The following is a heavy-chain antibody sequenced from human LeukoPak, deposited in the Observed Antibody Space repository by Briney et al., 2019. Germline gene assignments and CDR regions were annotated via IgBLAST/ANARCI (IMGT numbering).Heavy chain of an antibody. CDR3: ARHVSGPIPPAGTLDS. CDR1: GGSITNRTYY. V-gene: IGHV4-39*01. Sequence: SETLSLTCSVSGGSITNRTYYWGWVRQPPGKGLEWFGNIYHNGNTYYNPSLKSRISMSVDTSKNQFSLKVKSVTAADTAMYYCARHVSGPIPPAGTLDSWGQGALVIVSS. J-gene: IGHJ4*02. CDR2: IYHNGNT. D-gene: IGHD6-13*01.